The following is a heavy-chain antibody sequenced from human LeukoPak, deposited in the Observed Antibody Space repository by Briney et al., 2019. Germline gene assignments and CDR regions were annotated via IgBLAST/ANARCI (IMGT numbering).Heavy chain of an antibody. CDR3: ARDNPGSGWTQCFDY. V-gene: IGHV3-21*01. Sequence: GGSLRLSCAASGFTFISYAMSWVRQAPGKGLEWVSSISRSNNYIYYADSVRGRFTISRDNAKNSLYLQTNSLRAEDTAVYYCARDNPGSGWTQCFDYWGQGTLVTVSS. CDR2: ISRSNNYI. D-gene: IGHD6-19*01. CDR1: GFTFISYA. J-gene: IGHJ4*02.